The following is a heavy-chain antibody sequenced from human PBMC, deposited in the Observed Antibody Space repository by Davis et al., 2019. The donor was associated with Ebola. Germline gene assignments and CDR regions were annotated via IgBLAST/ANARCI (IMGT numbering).Heavy chain of an antibody. D-gene: IGHD5-12*01. CDR3: ASRGYSGYDENEGWFDP. Sequence: GSLRLSCAVYGGSFSGYYWSWIRQPPGKGLEWIGEINHSGSTNHNPSLKSRVTISVDTSKNQFSLKLSSVTAADTAVYYCASRGYSGYDENEGWFDPWGQGTLVTVSS. J-gene: IGHJ5*02. CDR2: INHSGST. CDR1: GGSFSGYY. V-gene: IGHV4-34*01.